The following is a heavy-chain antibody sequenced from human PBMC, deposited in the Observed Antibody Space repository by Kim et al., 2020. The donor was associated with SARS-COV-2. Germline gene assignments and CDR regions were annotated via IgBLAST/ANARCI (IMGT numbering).Heavy chain of an antibody. V-gene: IGHV3-23*01. CDR3: ATWLQSHFDY. D-gene: IGHD5-12*01. Sequence: GGSLRLSCRASGFAFSNYAMMWVRQSPETGLEWVATIDGPTTNTHYPDSWKGRFTITRDNFQNTVYLHMSSLRAEYTAIYYCATWLQSHFDYWGQGNLVTVSS. J-gene: IGHJ4*02. CDR2: IDGPTTNT. CDR1: GFAFSNYA.